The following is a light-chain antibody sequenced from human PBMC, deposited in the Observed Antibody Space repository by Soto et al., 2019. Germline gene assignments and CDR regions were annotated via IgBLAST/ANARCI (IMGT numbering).Light chain of an antibody. CDR2: GAS. Sequence: EIVLTQAPGTLSLSPGERATLSCRASQSVSSTYLIWYQQKPDQAPRLLIYGASSRATGVPDRFSGGGSGTDFTLTISRLELEDFAVYYCQHFVNSLTWTFGQGTKVEIK. V-gene: IGKV3-20*01. CDR3: QHFVNSLTWT. J-gene: IGKJ1*01. CDR1: QSVSSTY.